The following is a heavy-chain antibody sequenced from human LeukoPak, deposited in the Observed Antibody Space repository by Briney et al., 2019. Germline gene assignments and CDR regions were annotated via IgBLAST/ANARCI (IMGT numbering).Heavy chain of an antibody. CDR2: TRLDGSNT. CDR1: GFMFNSYG. D-gene: IGHD5-12*01. V-gene: IGHV3-30*02. CDR3: AKDRRGFSGYGIHY. Sequence: GGSLRLSCVASGFMFNSYGMHWVCQAPGKGLEWVAFTRLDGSNTSNADSVKGRFIISRDNSKNTLYLQMNSLRVEDTAVYYCAKDRRGFSGYGIHYWGQGILVTVSS. J-gene: IGHJ4*02.